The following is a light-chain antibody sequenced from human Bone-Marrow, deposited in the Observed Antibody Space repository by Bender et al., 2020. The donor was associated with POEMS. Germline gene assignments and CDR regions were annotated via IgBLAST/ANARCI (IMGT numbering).Light chain of an antibody. CDR2: EVN. CDR3: AVWDDSLNGWV. V-gene: IGLV2-11*01. CDR1: SSDVGGYGY. J-gene: IGLJ3*02. Sequence: QSALTQPRSVSGSPGQSVTISCTGTSSDVGGYGYVSWYQQHPGKAPKLMIYEVNRRPSGVPDRFSGAKSGDTASLTISGLQSEDEADYYCAVWDDSLNGWVFGGGTKLTVL.